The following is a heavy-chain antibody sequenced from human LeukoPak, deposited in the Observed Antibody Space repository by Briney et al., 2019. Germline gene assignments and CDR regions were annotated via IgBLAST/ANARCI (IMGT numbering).Heavy chain of an antibody. V-gene: IGHV3-7*05. J-gene: IGHJ5*01. D-gene: IGHD2-15*01. CDR1: GFTFSDYW. CDR2: IKGDGSDK. Sequence: GGSLRLSCAASGFTFSDYWMTWVRQAPGKGLQWVAHIKGDGSDKYYVDSLKGRFTISRDNAKTSLYLQMDSLRAEDTAVYYCAVEGYCSGGSCYTNWFDSWGQGTLVTVSS. CDR3: AVEGYCSGGSCYTNWFDS.